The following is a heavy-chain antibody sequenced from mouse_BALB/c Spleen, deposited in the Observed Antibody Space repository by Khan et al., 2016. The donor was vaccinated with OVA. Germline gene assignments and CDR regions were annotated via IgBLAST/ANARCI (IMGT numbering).Heavy chain of an antibody. J-gene: IGHJ2*01. D-gene: IGHD1-1*01. Sequence: EVQLQESGGGLVQPGASRKLSCAASGFTFSSYGMHWVRQAPEKGLEWVAYISGDSNTIYYADTVKGRSTITRDNPTNTPFLQLTSLMSEDTARYYCATSYFYGYYFDYWGPGTTLTVSS. V-gene: IGHV5-17*02. CDR2: ISGDSNTI. CDR1: GFTFSSYG. CDR3: ATSYFYGYYFDY.